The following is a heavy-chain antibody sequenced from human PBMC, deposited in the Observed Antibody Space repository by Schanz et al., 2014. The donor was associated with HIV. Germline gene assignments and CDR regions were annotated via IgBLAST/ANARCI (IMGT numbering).Heavy chain of an antibody. CDR1: GGSINGYS. D-gene: IGHD6-13*01. CDR2: VYFNGNT. Sequence: QVQLQESGPGLVRPSETLSLTCTISGGSINGYSWVWIRQSAGKGLEWIGRVYFNGNTYYNPSLSGRVPRSLDTSKNQFSLKVSSVTAADTAVYFCARGRRSSSWSPATSHFDYWGQGTLVTVSS. CDR3: ARGRRSSSWSPATSHFDY. J-gene: IGHJ4*02. V-gene: IGHV4-4*07.